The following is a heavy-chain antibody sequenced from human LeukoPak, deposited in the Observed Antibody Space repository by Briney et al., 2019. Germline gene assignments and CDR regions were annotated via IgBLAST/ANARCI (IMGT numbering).Heavy chain of an antibody. J-gene: IGHJ4*02. D-gene: IGHD5-24*01. V-gene: IGHV3-21*01. Sequence: PGGSLRLSCAASGFTVSSNYMSWVRQAPGKGLEWVSSISSSSSYIYYADSVKGRFTISRDNAKNSLSLQMNSLRADDTAVYYCATESVELATIPLGYWGQGTLVTVSS. CDR3: ATESVELATIPLGY. CDR2: ISSSSSYI. CDR1: GFTVSSNY.